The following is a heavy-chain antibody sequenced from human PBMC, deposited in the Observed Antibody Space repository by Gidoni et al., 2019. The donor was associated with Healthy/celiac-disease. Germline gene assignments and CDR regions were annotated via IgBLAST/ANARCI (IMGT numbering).Heavy chain of an antibody. J-gene: IGHJ4*02. D-gene: IGHD1-1*01. CDR2: ISGSGGST. CDR1: GFTFSSYA. Sequence: EVQLLESGGGLVQPGGSLRLSCAASGFTFSSYAMSWVRPAPGKGLEWVSAISGSGGSTYYADSVKGRFTISRDNSKNTLYLQMNSLRAEDTAVYYCAKDGRGLQLQAPFDYWGQGTLVTVSS. V-gene: IGHV3-23*01. CDR3: AKDGRGLQLQAPFDY.